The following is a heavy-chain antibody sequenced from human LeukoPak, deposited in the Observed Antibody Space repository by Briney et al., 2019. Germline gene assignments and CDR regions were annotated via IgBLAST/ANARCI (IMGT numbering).Heavy chain of an antibody. D-gene: IGHD6-13*01. CDR2: ISAYNGNT. CDR3: AKAASSSWPSYQYGMDV. V-gene: IGHV1-18*01. CDR1: GYTFTSYG. Sequence: ASVTVSCKASGYTFTSYGISWVRQAPGQGLEWMGWISAYNGNTNYAQKLQGRVTMTTDTSTSTAYMELRSLRSDDTAVYYCAKAASSSWPSYQYGMDVWGQGTTVTVSS. J-gene: IGHJ6*02.